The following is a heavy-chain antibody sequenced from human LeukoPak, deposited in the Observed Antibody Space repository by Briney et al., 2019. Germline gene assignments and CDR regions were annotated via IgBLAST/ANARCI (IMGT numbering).Heavy chain of an antibody. Sequence: SETLSLTCAVYGGSLSGHYWTWIRQPPGKGLEWIGESTHSGSTNYNPSLKSRVTISVDTSKNQFSLKLTSVTAADTAVYHCARGRTGAAALDSWGPGTLITVSS. D-gene: IGHD2-2*01. CDR2: STHSGST. V-gene: IGHV4-34*01. J-gene: IGHJ4*02. CDR3: ARGRTGAAALDS. CDR1: GGSLSGHY.